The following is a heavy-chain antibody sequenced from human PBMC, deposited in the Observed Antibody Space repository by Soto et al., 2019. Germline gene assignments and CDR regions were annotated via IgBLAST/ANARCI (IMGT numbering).Heavy chain of an antibody. CDR2: VYYSGSA. CDR3: ARRPKRGSYSWCFDY. D-gene: IGHD1-26*01. J-gene: IGHJ4*02. Sequence: QLQLLESGPGLVKPSETLSLTCTVSGGSISSNAYYWGWIRQPPGKGLEWIGSVYYSGSANYNPSIRSRLTMSVDTSKNQFSLKLISVTAADTAVYYCARRPKRGSYSWCFDYWGQGTLVTVSS. V-gene: IGHV4-39*01. CDR1: GGSISSNAYY.